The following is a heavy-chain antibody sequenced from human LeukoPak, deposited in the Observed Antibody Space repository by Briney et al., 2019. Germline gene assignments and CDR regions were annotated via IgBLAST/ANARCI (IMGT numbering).Heavy chain of an antibody. J-gene: IGHJ4*02. CDR2: INPSSGGT. CDR1: GYTVTGNY. D-gene: IGHD4-17*01. CDR3: ARGRSVTTGSPFDY. Sequence: ASVKVSCKASGYTVTGNYLHWVRQAPRQGLEWMGWINPSSGGTKHGQKFQGRVSMTRDTSISTAYLELSSLRSDDTAVYYCARGRSVTTGSPFDYWGQGTLVTVSS. V-gene: IGHV1-2*02.